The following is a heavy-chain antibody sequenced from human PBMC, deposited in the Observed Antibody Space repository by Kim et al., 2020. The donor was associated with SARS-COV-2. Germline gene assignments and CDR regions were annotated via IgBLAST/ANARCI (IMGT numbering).Heavy chain of an antibody. D-gene: IGHD6-19*01. V-gene: IGHV3-33*01. CDR3: ARDKGYSSGWYLVY. J-gene: IGHJ4*02. Sequence: YADSVKGRFTISRDNSKNTLYLQMNSLRAEDTAVYYCARDKGYSSGWYLVYWGQGTLVTVSS.